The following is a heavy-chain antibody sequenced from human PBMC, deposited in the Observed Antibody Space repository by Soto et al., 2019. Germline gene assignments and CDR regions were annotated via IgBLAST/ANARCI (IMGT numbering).Heavy chain of an antibody. J-gene: IGHJ4*02. CDR2: ISGSGGST. CDR3: AKDTRQYYYDSSGYYYGPVGGIDY. CDR1: GFTFSSYA. Sequence: GGSLRLSCAASGFTFSSYAMSWVRQAPGKGLEWVSAISGSGGSTYYADSVKGRFTISRDNSKNTLYLQMNSLRAEDTAVYYCAKDTRQYYYDSSGYYYGPVGGIDYWGQGTLVTVSS. V-gene: IGHV3-23*01. D-gene: IGHD3-22*01.